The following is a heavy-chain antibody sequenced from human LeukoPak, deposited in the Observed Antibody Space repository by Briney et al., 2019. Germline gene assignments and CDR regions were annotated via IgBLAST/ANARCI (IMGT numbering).Heavy chain of an antibody. V-gene: IGHV3-74*01. CDR3: ARDYTVTTLSNWFDP. J-gene: IGHJ5*02. Sequence: GGSLRLSCAASGFTFSRYWMHWVRQAPGKGLVWVSRINSDGSSTSYADSVKGRFTISRDNAKNTLYLQMNSLRAEDTAVYYCARDYTVTTLSNWFDPWGQGTLVTVSS. D-gene: IGHD4-17*01. CDR2: INSDGSST. CDR1: GFTFSRYW.